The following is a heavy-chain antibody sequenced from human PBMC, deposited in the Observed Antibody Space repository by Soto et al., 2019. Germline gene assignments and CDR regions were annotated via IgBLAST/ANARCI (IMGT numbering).Heavy chain of an antibody. Sequence: PGGSLRLSCAASGFTFTSYWMTWVRQAPGKGLEWVANINHDGSEKYYVDSVKGRFTISRDNAKNSPYLQLNSLRAEDSALYYCARSRNLDPWGQGTLVTVSS. J-gene: IGHJ5*02. CDR1: GFTFTSYW. V-gene: IGHV3-7*03. CDR2: INHDGSEK. D-gene: IGHD1-1*01. CDR3: ARSRNLDP.